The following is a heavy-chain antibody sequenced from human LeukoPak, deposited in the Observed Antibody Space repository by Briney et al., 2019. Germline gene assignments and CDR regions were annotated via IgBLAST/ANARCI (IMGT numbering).Heavy chain of an antibody. J-gene: IGHJ4*02. CDR1: GYTFTSYY. Sequence: ASVKVSCKASGYTFTSYYMHWVRQAPGQGLEWMGIINPSGGSTSYAQKFQGRVTMTRDMSTSTVYMELSSLRSADTAVYYCARDGGNYDSSGYYLDYWGQGTLVTVSS. V-gene: IGHV1-46*01. CDR3: ARDGGNYDSSGYYLDY. CDR2: INPSGGST. D-gene: IGHD3-22*01.